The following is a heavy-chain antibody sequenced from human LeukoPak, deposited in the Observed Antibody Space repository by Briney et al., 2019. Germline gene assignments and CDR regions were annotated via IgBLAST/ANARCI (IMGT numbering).Heavy chain of an antibody. D-gene: IGHD5-12*01. J-gene: IGHJ4*02. Sequence: SETLSLTCTVSGASISPYYWSWIRQPPGGGLVWIGYIYDSGSTKYNPSLKSQVTVSVDASTNQCSLKLSSVTPADTATYFCAEGTKTGNTGYDWNYGGQGSLVTVSS. V-gene: IGHV4-59*01. CDR2: IYDSGST. CDR3: AEGTKTGNTGYDWNY. CDR1: GASISPYY.